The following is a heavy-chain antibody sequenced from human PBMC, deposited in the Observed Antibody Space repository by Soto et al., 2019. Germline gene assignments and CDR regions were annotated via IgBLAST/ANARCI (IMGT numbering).Heavy chain of an antibody. CDR1: GFTFTSYA. CDR3: AKDLRQQLVEVDY. D-gene: IGHD6-13*01. J-gene: IGHJ4*02. Sequence: EGSLRLSSAGSGFTFTSYAMSWVRQAPGKGLEWVSTISGSGGSTYYADSVKGRFTISRDNSKNTLYLQMNSLRAEDTAVYYCAKDLRQQLVEVDYWGQGTLVTVSS. V-gene: IGHV3-23*01. CDR2: ISGSGGST.